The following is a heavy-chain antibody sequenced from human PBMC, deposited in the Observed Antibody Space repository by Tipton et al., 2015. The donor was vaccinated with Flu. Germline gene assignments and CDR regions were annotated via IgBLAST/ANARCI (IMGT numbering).Heavy chain of an antibody. V-gene: IGHV3-48*03. CDR1: GFTFSNYE. CDR2: ISSSGKTI. CDR3: AKVIPEIVAGLDY. J-gene: IGHJ4*02. D-gene: IGHD5-12*01. Sequence: SLRLSCAASGFTFSNYEMNWVRQAPGKGLEWLSYISSSGKTISYADSVRGRFTISRDNSKKSLYLQMNSLRAEDTAIYYCAKVIPEIVAGLDYWGQGTLVTVSS.